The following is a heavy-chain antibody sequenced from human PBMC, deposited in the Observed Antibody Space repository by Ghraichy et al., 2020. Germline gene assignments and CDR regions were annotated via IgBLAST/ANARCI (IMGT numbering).Heavy chain of an antibody. Sequence: SETLSLTCTVSGGSVSSGSYYWSWIRQPPGKGLEWIGYIYYSGSTNYNPSLKSRVTISVDTSKNQFSLKLSSVTAADTAVYYCARDHGNWEESNYYDSSGNRLGAFDIWGQGTMVTVSS. D-gene: IGHD3-22*01. CDR2: IYYSGST. CDR1: GGSVSSGSYY. V-gene: IGHV4-61*01. J-gene: IGHJ3*02. CDR3: ARDHGNWEESNYYDSSGNRLGAFDI.